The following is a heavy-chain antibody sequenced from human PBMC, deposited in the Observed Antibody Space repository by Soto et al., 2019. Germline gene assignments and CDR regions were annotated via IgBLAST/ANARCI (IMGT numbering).Heavy chain of an antibody. CDR1: GGTFSSYA. CDR2: IIPIFGTA. CDR3: ARELGAARPYGMDV. V-gene: IGHV1-69*06. Sequence: ASVKVSCKASGGTFSSYAISWVRQAPGQGLEWMGGIIPIFGTANYAQKFQGRVTITADKSTSTAYMELSSLRSEDTAVYYCARELGAARPYGMDVWGQGTTVTVS. J-gene: IGHJ6*02. D-gene: IGHD6-6*01.